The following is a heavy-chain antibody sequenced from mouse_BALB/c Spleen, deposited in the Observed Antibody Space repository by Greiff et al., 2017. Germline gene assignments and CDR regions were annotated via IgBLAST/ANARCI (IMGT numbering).Heavy chain of an antibody. D-gene: IGHD1-1*01. V-gene: IGHV8-8*01. CDR1: GFSLRTSGMG. J-gene: IGHJ4*01. CDR3: ARIAGDYYGSSYNYAMDY. Sequence: QVTLKVSGPGILQPSQTLSLTCSFSGFSLRTSGMGVGWIRQPSGKGLEWLAHIWWDDDKYYNTALKSGLTISKDTSKNQVFLKIASVDTADTATYYCARIAGDYYGSSYNYAMDYWGQGTSVTVSS. CDR2: IWWDDDK.